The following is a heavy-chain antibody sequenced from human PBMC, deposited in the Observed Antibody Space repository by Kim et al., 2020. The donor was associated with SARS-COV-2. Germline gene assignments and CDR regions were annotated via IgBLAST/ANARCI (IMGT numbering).Heavy chain of an antibody. Sequence: GGSLRLSCATSGFTFSAYDMNWVRQTPGKGLEWVSFITNSSTTIYYADSVEGRFTISRDNAKNSLFLQMNSLRDEDTALYYCVRDRMCDTIDMWGQWTM. V-gene: IGHV3-48*02. CDR3: VRDRMCDTIDM. CDR2: ITNSSTTI. D-gene: IGHD2-8*01. J-gene: IGHJ3*02. CDR1: GFTFSAYD.